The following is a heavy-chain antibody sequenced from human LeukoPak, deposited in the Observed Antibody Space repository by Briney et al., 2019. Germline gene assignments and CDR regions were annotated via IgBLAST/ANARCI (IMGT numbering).Heavy chain of an antibody. CDR1: GFTFSSYS. CDR3: AREASLGGSLHFDY. Sequence: SGGSLRLSCAASGFTFSSYSMNWVRQAPGKGLEWVSSISSSSSYIYYADSVKGRFTISRDNAKNSLYLQMNSLRAEDTAVYYCAREASLGGSLHFDYWGQGTLVTVSS. CDR2: ISSSSSYI. J-gene: IGHJ4*02. V-gene: IGHV3-21*01. D-gene: IGHD3-16*01.